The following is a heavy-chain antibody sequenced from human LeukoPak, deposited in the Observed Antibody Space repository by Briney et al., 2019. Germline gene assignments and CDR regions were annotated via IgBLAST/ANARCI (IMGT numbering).Heavy chain of an antibody. D-gene: IGHD6-13*01. CDR1: GYTFTGYY. J-gene: IGHJ6*03. Sequence: ASVKVSCKASGYTFTGYYMHWVRQAPGQGLEWMGWINPNSGGTNYAQKFQGRVTMTRDTSISTAYMELSRLRSDDTAVYYCARTIAAAAHYYYYMDVWGKGTTVTVSS. CDR3: ARTIAAAAHYYYYMDV. CDR2: INPNSGGT. V-gene: IGHV1-2*02.